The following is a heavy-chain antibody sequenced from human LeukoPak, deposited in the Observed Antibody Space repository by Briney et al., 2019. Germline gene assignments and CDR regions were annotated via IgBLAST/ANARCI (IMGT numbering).Heavy chain of an antibody. J-gene: IGHJ5*02. CDR3: ARDNGFSLFAT. D-gene: IGHD5-18*01. V-gene: IGHV3-74*01. CDR1: GFTITPYW. CDR2: INSDGYST. Sequence: GGSLRLSCAASGFTITPYWMHWVRHVSGKGLVWVSRINSDGYSTNYADSVKGRFTISRDNAKNTLYLQINNLRADDTAVYYCARDNGFSLFATWGPGTLVTVSS.